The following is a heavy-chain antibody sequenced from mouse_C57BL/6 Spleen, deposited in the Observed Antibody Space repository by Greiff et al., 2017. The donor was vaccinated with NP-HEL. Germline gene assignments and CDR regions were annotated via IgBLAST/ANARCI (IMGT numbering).Heavy chain of an antibody. CDR3: ARELHYFDY. J-gene: IGHJ2*01. CDR1: GYSITSGYY. D-gene: IGHD1-1*01. V-gene: IGHV3-6*01. CDR2: ISYDGSN. Sequence: EVQLQQSGPGLVKPSQSLSLTCSVTGYSITSGYYWNWIRQFPGNKLEWMGYISYDGSNNYNPSLKNRISITRDTSKNQFFLKLNSVTTEDTATYYCARELHYFDYWGQGTTLTVSS.